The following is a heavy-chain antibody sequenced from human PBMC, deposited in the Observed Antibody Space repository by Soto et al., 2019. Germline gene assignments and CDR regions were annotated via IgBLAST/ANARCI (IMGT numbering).Heavy chain of an antibody. CDR3: ARRRGTMVRGVTYDAFDI. CDR2: INHSGST. Sequence: SETLSLTCAVYGGSFSGYYWSWIRQPPGKGLEWIGEINHSGSTNYNPSLKSRVTISVDTSKNQFSLKLSSVTAADTAVYYCARRRGTMVRGVTYDAFDIWGQGTMVTVSS. V-gene: IGHV4-34*01. CDR1: GGSFSGYY. J-gene: IGHJ3*02. D-gene: IGHD3-10*01.